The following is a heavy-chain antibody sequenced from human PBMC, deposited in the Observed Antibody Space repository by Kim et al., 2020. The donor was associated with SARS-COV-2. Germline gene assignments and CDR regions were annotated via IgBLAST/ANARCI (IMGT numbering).Heavy chain of an antibody. D-gene: IGHD3-9*01. J-gene: IGHJ5*02. Sequence: ASVKVSCKASGYTFTSYDINWVRQATGQGLEWMGWMNPNSGNTGYAQKFQGRVTMIRNTSISTAYMELSSLRSEDTAVYYCARAGRYFNWLRTTLHRNWFDPWGHRTLVTVSS. CDR1: GYTFTSYD. V-gene: IGHV1-8*01. CDR3: ARAGRYFNWLRTTLHRNWFDP. CDR2: MNPNSGNT.